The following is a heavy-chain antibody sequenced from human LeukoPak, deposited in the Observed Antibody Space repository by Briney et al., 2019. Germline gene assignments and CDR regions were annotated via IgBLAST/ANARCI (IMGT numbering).Heavy chain of an antibody. CDR1: GFTFSSYE. V-gene: IGHV3-48*03. CDR3: AELGITMIGGV. D-gene: IGHD3-10*02. Sequence: GGSLRLSCAASGFTFSSYEMNWVRQAPGKGLEWVSYISGSGSTIYYADSVKGRFTISRDNAKNSLYLQMNSLRAEDTAVYYCAELGITMIGGVWGKGTTVTISS. J-gene: IGHJ6*04. CDR2: ISGSGSTI.